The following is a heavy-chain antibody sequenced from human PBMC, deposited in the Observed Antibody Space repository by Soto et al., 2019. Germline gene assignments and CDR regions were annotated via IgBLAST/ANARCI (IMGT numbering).Heavy chain of an antibody. D-gene: IGHD5-12*01. V-gene: IGHV3-23*01. CDR1: GFTFSIYA. J-gene: IGHJ4*02. Sequence: EVQLLESGGGLVQPGGSLRLSCAASGFTFSIYAMSWVRQAPGKGLEWVSGISGSGDSTYYADSVKGRFTISRDNSKNSLYLQMNILRAEDTAVDYCAKREGYGVVDYWGQGTLVTVSS. CDR3: AKREGYGVVDY. CDR2: ISGSGDST.